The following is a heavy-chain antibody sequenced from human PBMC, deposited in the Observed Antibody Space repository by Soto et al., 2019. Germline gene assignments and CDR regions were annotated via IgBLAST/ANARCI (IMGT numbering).Heavy chain of an antibody. CDR1: AGSFSGSY. J-gene: IGHJ5*02. CDR2: INHSGST. CDR3: ARDSLGIAVLGTGRSKNNWFDP. D-gene: IGHD6-19*01. Sequence: ETLPITCAVSAGSFSGSYWSWIRQPPGKGTEWIGEINHSGSTNYNPSLKSRVTISIDTSKNQFSLKLSSVTAADTAIYYCARDSLGIAVLGTGRSKNNWFDPWGQGTRVTVS. V-gene: IGHV4-34*01.